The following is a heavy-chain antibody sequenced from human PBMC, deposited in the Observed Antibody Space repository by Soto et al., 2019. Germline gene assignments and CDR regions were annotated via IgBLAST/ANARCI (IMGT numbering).Heavy chain of an antibody. D-gene: IGHD2-15*01. J-gene: IGHJ4*02. CDR1: GYSFTSNW. V-gene: IGHV5-10-1*01. CDR3: ARERDGYCSGGSCYPLFDY. Sequence: GEAPKISCKGPGYSFTSNWISWVPPMPAKRREWKGLIDPSDSYTKYSPSFHGHATISSDKSISTAYMQWSSLKASDTAMYYCARERDGYCSGGSCYPLFDYWGQGTLVTVSS. CDR2: IDPSDSYT.